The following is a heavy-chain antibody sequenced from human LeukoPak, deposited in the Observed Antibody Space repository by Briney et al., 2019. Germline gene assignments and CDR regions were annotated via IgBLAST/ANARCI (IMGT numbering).Heavy chain of an antibody. Sequence: GASVKVPCRASGYTFTSYDINWVRQATGQGLKWMGWMNPNSGNTGYAEKFQGRVTITRNTSISTAYMKLSSLRSEDTAVYYCARVHGDHSDGFDIWGQGTMVTVSS. V-gene: IGHV1-8*01. CDR1: GYTFTSYD. CDR3: ARVHGDHSDGFDI. D-gene: IGHD4-17*01. J-gene: IGHJ3*02. CDR2: MNPNSGNT.